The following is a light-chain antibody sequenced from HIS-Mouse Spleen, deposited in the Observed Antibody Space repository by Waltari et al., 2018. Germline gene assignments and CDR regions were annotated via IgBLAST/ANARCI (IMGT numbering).Light chain of an antibody. V-gene: IGLV3-9*01. CDR3: QVWDSSTWV. J-gene: IGLJ3*02. CDR1: NIGSKN. CDR2: RDS. Sequence: SYELTQPLSVSVALGQTARITCGGNNIGSKNVHWYQQKPGQAPVLVIYRDSNRPSGIPARFSGSNSGNTATLNISRAQAGDEADYYCQVWDSSTWVFGGGTKLTVL.